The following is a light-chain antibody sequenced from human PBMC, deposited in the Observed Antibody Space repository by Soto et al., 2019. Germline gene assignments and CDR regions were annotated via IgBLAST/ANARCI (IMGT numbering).Light chain of an antibody. CDR1: QSINSW. J-gene: IGKJ1*01. Sequence: DIQMTQSPSTLSVSIGDRVTITCRASQSINSWLAWYQQKPGKAPKLLIYKASNLESGVPSRFGGSGSGTEFTLTISSLQPDDYATYYCQQYNSYSSGPFGQGTKVDIK. CDR2: KAS. CDR3: QQYNSYSSGP. V-gene: IGKV1-5*03.